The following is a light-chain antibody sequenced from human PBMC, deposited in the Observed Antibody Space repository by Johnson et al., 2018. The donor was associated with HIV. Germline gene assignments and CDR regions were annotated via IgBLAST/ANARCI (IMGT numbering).Light chain of an antibody. J-gene: IGLJ1*01. Sequence: QSVLTQPPSVSAAPGQKVTISCSGSSSNIGNNYVSWYQQLPGTAPKLLIYENNKRPSGIPDRFSGSKSGTSATLGITGLQTGDEADYYCGTWENSLITVGVFGTGTKVTVL. CDR2: ENN. CDR1: SSNIGNNY. CDR3: GTWENSLITVGV. V-gene: IGLV1-51*02.